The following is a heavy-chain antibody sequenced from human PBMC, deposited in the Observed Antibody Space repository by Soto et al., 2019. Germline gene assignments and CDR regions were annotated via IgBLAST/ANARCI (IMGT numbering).Heavy chain of an antibody. D-gene: IGHD1-1*01. CDR2: IYYSGST. J-gene: IGHJ5*02. CDR1: GGSISSYY. V-gene: IGHV4-59*01. Sequence: PSATLSLTCTVSGGSISSYYWSWIRQPTGKGLEWIGYIYYSGSTNYNPSLKSRVTISVDTSKNQFSLKLSSVTAADTAVYYCARDLHNWNDGYWFHPWGQGTLVTVSS. CDR3: ARDLHNWNDGYWFHP.